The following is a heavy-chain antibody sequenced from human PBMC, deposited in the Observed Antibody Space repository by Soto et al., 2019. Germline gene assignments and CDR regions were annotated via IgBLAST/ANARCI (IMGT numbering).Heavy chain of an antibody. CDR1: GGSISSYY. Sequence: SETLSLTCTVSGGSISSYYWSWIRQPPGKGLEWIGYIYYSGSTNYNPSLKSRVTISVDTSKNQFSLKLSSVTAADTAVYYCARHRLGGYRGEEFDYWGQGTLVTVSS. CDR3: ARHRLGGYRGEEFDY. D-gene: IGHD2-21*01. J-gene: IGHJ4*02. CDR2: IYYSGST. V-gene: IGHV4-59*08.